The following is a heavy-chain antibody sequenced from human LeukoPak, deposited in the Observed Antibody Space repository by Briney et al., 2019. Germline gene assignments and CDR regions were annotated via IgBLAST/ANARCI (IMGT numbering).Heavy chain of an antibody. CDR3: ARGKVVAGTPGQNSWDY. D-gene: IGHD6-19*01. J-gene: IGHJ4*02. V-gene: IGHV4-4*07. Sequence: SETLSLTCTVSGGSISTYYWNWVRQPAGKGLEWIGRIYTSGSTNYNPSLKSRVTMSVDTSKNQFSLKLSSVTAADTAVYYCARGKVVAGTPGQNSWDYWGQGTLVTVSS. CDR1: GGSISTYY. CDR2: IYTSGST.